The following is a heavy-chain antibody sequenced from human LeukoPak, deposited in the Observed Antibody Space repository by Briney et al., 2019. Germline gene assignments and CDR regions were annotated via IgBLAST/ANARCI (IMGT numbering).Heavy chain of an antibody. J-gene: IGHJ6*02. CDR3: ARDSIVVVPAAIGDYYGMDV. D-gene: IGHD2-2*01. Sequence: VKVSCQASGYTFTSYGSSWVRQAPGQGLEWMGWISAYNGNTNYAQKLQGRVTMTTDTSTSTAYMELRSLRSDDTAVYYCARDSIVVVPAAIGDYYGMDVWGQGTTVTVPS. V-gene: IGHV1-18*01. CDR2: ISAYNGNT. CDR1: GYTFTSYG.